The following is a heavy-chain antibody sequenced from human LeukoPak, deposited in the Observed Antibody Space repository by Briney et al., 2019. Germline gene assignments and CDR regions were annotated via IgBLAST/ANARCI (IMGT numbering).Heavy chain of an antibody. J-gene: IGHJ4*02. Sequence: GGSLRLSCAASGFTFNNYWMSWVRQAPGKGLEWVANINQDGSTEYYVDSVKGRFTISRDDAKNVLFLQMNRLRDEDTAVYYCARAVATGRLVYWGQGTLVTVS. V-gene: IGHV3-7*01. CDR1: GFTFNNYW. CDR3: ARAVATGRLVY. D-gene: IGHD1-1*01. CDR2: INQDGSTE.